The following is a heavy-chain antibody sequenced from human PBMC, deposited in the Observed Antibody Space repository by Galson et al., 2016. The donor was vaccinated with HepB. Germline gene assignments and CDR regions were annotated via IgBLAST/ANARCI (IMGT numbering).Heavy chain of an antibody. CDR2: INHSGST. Sequence: SETLSLTCAVYGGSFSDCYWSWIRQPPGKGLEWIGEINHSGSTYYNPSLKSRVTMSVDTSKNQFSLRLTSLTAADTAIYYCARDSATVSPEIRDYFAYWGQGTLVTVSS. V-gene: IGHV4-34*01. D-gene: IGHD4-11*01. CDR3: ARDSATVSPEIRDYFAY. J-gene: IGHJ4*02. CDR1: GGSFSDCY.